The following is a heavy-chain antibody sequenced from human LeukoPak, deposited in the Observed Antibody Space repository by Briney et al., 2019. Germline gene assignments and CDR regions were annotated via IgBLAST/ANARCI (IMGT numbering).Heavy chain of an antibody. V-gene: IGHV4-59*01. CDR3: ARDLGGNSPFDY. CDR1: GGSISSYY. CDR2: VSYSGST. J-gene: IGHJ4*02. D-gene: IGHD4-23*01. Sequence: PSETLSLTCTVAGGSISSYYWSWVRQPPGKGLEWIGYVSYSGSTNYNPSLKSRVTISGDTSKNQFSLKLSSVTAADTAVYYCARDLGGNSPFDYWGQGTLVTVSS.